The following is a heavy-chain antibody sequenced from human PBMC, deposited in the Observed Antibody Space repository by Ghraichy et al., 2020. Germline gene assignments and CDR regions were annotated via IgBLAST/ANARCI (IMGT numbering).Heavy chain of an antibody. D-gene: IGHD6-13*01. CDR1: GGSFSGYY. J-gene: IGHJ6*02. CDR3: ARGYGSGWYTGGDGMDV. CDR2: INHSGST. V-gene: IGHV4-34*01. Sequence: SETLSLTCDVYGGSFSGYYWSWIPQPTGKRLEGIGEINHSGSTNNNPSLKSRVTISVDTSKNQFSLTLSSVAAADTAGYYCARGYGSGWYTGGDGMDVWGQGTTVTVS.